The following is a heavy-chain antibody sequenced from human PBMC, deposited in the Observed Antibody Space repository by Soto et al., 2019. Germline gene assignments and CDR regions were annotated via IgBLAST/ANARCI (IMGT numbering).Heavy chain of an antibody. Sequence: GESLKISCKASGYSFTTYWVAWVRQMPGKGLEWMGIINPGDSDIRYSPSFQGQVTISADNSISTAYLQWSSLKASDTAMYYCARHEQFYYYYYGMDVWGQGTAVTVSS. V-gene: IGHV5-51*01. CDR3: ARHEQFYYYYYGMDV. CDR1: GYSFTTYW. D-gene: IGHD4-4*01. J-gene: IGHJ6*02. CDR2: INPGDSDI.